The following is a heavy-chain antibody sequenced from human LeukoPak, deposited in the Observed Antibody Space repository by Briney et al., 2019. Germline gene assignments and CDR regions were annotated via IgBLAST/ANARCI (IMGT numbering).Heavy chain of an antibody. CDR3: AVEHYYDSSATL. Sequence: PSETLSLTCSVSDGSINSYYWNWIRRPPGKGLEWIGYIYYNGNTSYSPSLKSRVTMSVDTSKNLFSLKVSSVTAADTAVYYCAVEHYYDSSATLWGQGTLVTVSS. V-gene: IGHV4-59*08. J-gene: IGHJ4*02. CDR2: IYYNGNT. D-gene: IGHD3-22*01. CDR1: DGSINSYY.